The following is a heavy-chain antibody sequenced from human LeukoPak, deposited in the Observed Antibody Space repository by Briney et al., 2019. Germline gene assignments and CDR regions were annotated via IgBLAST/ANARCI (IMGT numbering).Heavy chain of an antibody. V-gene: IGHV3-33*01. CDR1: GFTFRGNG. CDR3: ARDQGTSVTAMVGGHFDY. J-gene: IGHJ4*02. CDR2: IWYDGSNR. D-gene: IGHD4-17*01. Sequence: GRSLRLSCAASGFTFRGNGMHWVRQAPGKGLEWAAIIWYDGSNRYYADSVKGRFTISRDNSKNTLFLQMNSLTAEDTAAYYCARDQGTSVTAMVGGHFDYWGPGTLVTVSS.